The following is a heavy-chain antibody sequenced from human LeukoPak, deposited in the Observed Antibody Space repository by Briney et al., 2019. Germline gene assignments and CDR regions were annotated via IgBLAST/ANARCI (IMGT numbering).Heavy chain of an antibody. CDR3: ARDQGYCSSTSCYILDWFDP. V-gene: IGHV1-18*01. Sequence: ASVKVSCKASGYTFTSYDINWVRQATGQGLEWMGWMNPNSGNTNYAQKLQGRVTMTTDTSTSTAYMELRSLRSDDTAVYYCARDQGYCSSTSCYILDWFDPWGQGTLVTVSS. J-gene: IGHJ5*02. CDR1: GYTFTSYD. D-gene: IGHD2-2*01. CDR2: MNPNSGNT.